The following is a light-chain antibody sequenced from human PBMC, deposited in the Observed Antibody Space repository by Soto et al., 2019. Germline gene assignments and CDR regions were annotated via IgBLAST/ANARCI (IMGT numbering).Light chain of an antibody. CDR1: SSNIGSNT. J-gene: IGLJ2*01. CDR3: AAWDDSLNGPV. V-gene: IGLV1-44*01. CDR2: SNN. Sequence: QSVLTQPPSGSGTPGQSVTISCSGSSSNIGSNTVNWYQQLPGTAPKLLIYSNNQRPSGVPDRFSGSESGTSASLAISGLQTEDEADYYCAAWDDSLNGPVFGGGTKLTVL.